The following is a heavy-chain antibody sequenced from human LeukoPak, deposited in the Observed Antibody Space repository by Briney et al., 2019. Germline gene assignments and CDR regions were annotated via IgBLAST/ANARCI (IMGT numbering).Heavy chain of an antibody. J-gene: IGHJ4*02. CDR2: INHSGST. CDR1: GGSFSGYH. V-gene: IGHV4-34*01. D-gene: IGHD3-3*01. Sequence: PSETLSLTCAVYGGSFSGYHWSWIRQPPGKGLEWIGEINHSGSTNYNPSLKSRVTISVDTSKNQFSLKLSSVTAADTAVYYCAGSYDFWSGCDIDYWGQGTLVTVSS. CDR3: AGSYDFWSGCDIDY.